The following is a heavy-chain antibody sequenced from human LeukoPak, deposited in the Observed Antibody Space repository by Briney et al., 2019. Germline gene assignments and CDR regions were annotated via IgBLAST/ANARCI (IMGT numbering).Heavy chain of an antibody. Sequence: SGGSLRLSCAASGFTFSSNAMSWVRQAPGKGLEWVSAVSVSADSTYYADSVKRRFTISRDNSRNMVYLQMSSLRAEDTAVYYCAKASPYYDILTGYYYYLDYWGQGTLVTVSS. CDR1: GFTFSSNA. CDR2: VSVSADST. J-gene: IGHJ4*02. D-gene: IGHD3-9*01. CDR3: AKASPYYDILTGYYYYLDY. V-gene: IGHV3-23*01.